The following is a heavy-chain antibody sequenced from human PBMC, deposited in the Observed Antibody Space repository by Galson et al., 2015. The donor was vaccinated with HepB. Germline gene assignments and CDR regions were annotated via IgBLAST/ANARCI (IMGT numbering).Heavy chain of an antibody. D-gene: IGHD1-26*01. CDR2: INPNSGGT. V-gene: IGHV1-2*04. CDR1: GYTFTGYY. Sequence: SVTVSCKASGYTFTGYYMHWVRQAPGQGLEWMGWINPNSGGTNYAQKFQGWVTMTRDTSISTAYMELSRLRSDDTAVYYCARGSGAGVGANDNTFDYWGQGTLVTVSS. CDR3: ARGSGAGVGANDNTFDY. J-gene: IGHJ4*02.